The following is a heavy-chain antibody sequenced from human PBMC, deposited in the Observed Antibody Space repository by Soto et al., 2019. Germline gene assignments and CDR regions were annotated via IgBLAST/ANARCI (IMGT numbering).Heavy chain of an antibody. Sequence: QVHLVESGGGVVQPGTSLRLSCAASGFIFREYAMHWVRQAPGKGLDWVAVISYDGSHEDYADSVKGRFTISRDNSKDTLYLQANSLMNEDTATCYCARDLGAVAALDSWGQGTLVTVSS. CDR3: ARDLGAVAALDS. CDR1: GFIFREYA. J-gene: IGHJ4*02. D-gene: IGHD6-19*01. CDR2: ISYDGSHE. V-gene: IGHV3-30*04.